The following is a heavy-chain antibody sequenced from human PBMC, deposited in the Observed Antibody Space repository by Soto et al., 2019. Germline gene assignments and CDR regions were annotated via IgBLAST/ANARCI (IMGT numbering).Heavy chain of an antibody. Sequence: EVQLLESGGGLVQPGGSLRLSCTASGFSFSSYAMTWVRQSPGKGLEWVSVVSGGGGTTYYADSVKGRFTISRDNSNNTLYLHMSSLTAEDTAVYYCAKGGYNSNWHLDCWGQGSLVTVSS. J-gene: IGHJ4*02. V-gene: IGHV3-23*01. CDR3: AKGGYNSNWHLDC. CDR2: VSGGGGTT. D-gene: IGHD6-13*01. CDR1: GFSFSSYA.